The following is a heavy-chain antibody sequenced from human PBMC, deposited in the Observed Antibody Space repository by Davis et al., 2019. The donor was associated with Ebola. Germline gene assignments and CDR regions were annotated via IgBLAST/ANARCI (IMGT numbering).Heavy chain of an antibody. V-gene: IGHV3-21*01. CDR3: AREYYYDSSGYYGMDV. J-gene: IGHJ6*04. D-gene: IGHD3-22*01. CDR2: ISSSSSYI. Sequence: PGGSLRLSCAASGFTFSSYSMNWVRQAPGKGLEWVSSISSSSSYIYYADSVKGRFTISRDNAKNSLYLQMNSLRAEDTAVYYCAREYYYDSSGYYGMDVWGKGTTVTVSS. CDR1: GFTFSSYS.